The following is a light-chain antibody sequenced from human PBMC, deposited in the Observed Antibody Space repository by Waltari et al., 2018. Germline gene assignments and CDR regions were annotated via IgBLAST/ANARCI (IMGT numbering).Light chain of an antibody. CDR1: SFNIGKNY. J-gene: IGLJ3*02. V-gene: IGLV1-51*02. CDR3: GTWDTSLSVGV. Sequence: QSLLTQPPSMSAAPGQKVTISCSGNSFNIGKNYVSWYQHLPGTAPKLLIQENAKRPSGIPDRFSGSRSGTAATLDITGLQTGDEADDYCGTWDTSLSVGVFGGGTKVTVL. CDR2: ENA.